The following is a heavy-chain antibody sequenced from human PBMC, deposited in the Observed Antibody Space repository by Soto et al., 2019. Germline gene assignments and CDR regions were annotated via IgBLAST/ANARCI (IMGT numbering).Heavy chain of an antibody. CDR1: GFTFSSYG. V-gene: IGHV3-33*01. Sequence: ESGGGVVQPGRSLRLSCAESGFTFSSYGMHWVRQAPGKGLEWVAVIWYDASNKYYADSVKGRFTISRDNSKNTLYLQMNSLRAEDTAVYYCARDRAMVRRVINKVLYYFDYCSQGTLVTVSS. J-gene: IGHJ4*02. D-gene: IGHD3-10*01. CDR2: IWYDASNK. CDR3: ARDRAMVRRVINKVLYYFDY.